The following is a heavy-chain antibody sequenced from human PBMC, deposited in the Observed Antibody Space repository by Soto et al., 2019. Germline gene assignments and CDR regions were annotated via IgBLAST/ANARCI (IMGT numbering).Heavy chain of an antibody. D-gene: IGHD4-17*01. Sequence: QVQLVQSGAEVKKHGSSVKVSCKASGGTFSSYAISWVRQAPGQGLEWMGGIIPIFGTANYAQKVQGRVTLTADESTGTAYMELSSLRSEDTAVYYCARHHGDYGVWFDPWGQGTLVTVSS. V-gene: IGHV1-69*01. CDR1: GGTFSSYA. CDR2: IIPIFGTA. CDR3: ARHHGDYGVWFDP. J-gene: IGHJ5*02.